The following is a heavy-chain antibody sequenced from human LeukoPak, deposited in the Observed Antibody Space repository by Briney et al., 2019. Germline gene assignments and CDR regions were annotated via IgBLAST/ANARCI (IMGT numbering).Heavy chain of an antibody. CDR3: ARGAVAGTAY. CDR2: IYSGGST. CDR1: GFTVSSNY. D-gene: IGHD6-19*01. J-gene: IGHJ4*02. Sequence: GGSLRPSCAASGFTVSSNYMSWVRQAPGKGLEWVSVIYSGGSTYYADSVKGRFTISRDNSKNTLYLQMNSLRAEDTAVYYCARGAVAGTAYWGQGTLVTVSS. V-gene: IGHV3-53*01.